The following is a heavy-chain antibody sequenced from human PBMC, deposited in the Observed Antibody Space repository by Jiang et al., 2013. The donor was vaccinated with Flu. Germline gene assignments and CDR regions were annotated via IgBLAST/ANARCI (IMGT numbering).Heavy chain of an antibody. Sequence: GPGLVKPSGTLSLTCAVSGGSISSSNWWSWVRQPPGKGLEWIGEIYHSGSTNYNPSLKSRVTISVDKSKNQFSLKLSSVTAADTAVYYCARRFVSRITMVRGVIGSTDLDYWGQGTLVTVSS. J-gene: IGHJ4*02. CDR3: ARRFVSRITMVRGVIGSTDLDY. D-gene: IGHD3-10*01. CDR1: GGSISSSNW. CDR2: IYHSGST. V-gene: IGHV4-4*02.